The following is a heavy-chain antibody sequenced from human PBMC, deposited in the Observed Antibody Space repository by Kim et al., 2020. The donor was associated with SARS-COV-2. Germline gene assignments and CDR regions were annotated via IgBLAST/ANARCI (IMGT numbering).Heavy chain of an antibody. D-gene: IGHD4-17*01. J-gene: IGHJ4*02. CDR2: ISAYNGNT. Sequence: ASVKVSCKASGYTFTSYGISWVRQAPGQGLEWMGWISAYNGNTNYAQKLQGRVTMTTDTSTSTAYMELRSLRSDDTAVYYCARDATVTTTDYFDYWGQGTLVTVSS. CDR3: ARDATVTTTDYFDY. CDR1: GYTFTSYG. V-gene: IGHV1-18*01.